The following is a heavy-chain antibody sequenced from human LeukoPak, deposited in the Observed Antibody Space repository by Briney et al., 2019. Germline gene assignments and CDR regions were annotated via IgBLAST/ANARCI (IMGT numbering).Heavy chain of an antibody. D-gene: IGHD3-22*01. Sequence: PGRSLRLSCAASGFTFSSYGMHWVRQAPGKGLEWVAVIWYDGSNKYYADSVKGRFTISRDNSKNTLYLQMNSLRAEDTAVHYCARELPHYYDSSGSSYGMDVWGQGTTVTVSS. CDR2: IWYDGSNK. J-gene: IGHJ6*02. V-gene: IGHV3-33*01. CDR1: GFTFSSYG. CDR3: ARELPHYYDSSGSSYGMDV.